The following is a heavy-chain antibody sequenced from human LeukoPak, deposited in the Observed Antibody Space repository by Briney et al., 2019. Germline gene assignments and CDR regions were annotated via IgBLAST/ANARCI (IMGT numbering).Heavy chain of an antibody. V-gene: IGHV4-31*03. CDR2: IYYSGST. D-gene: IGHD3-10*01. J-gene: IGHJ4*02. CDR1: GGSISSGGYY. CDR3: ARLAGSYGPYYFDY. Sequence: PSQTLSLTCTVSGGSISSGGYYWSWIRQHPGKGLEWIGYIYYSGSTYYNPSLKSRVTISVDTSKNQFSLKLSSVTAADTAVYYCARLAGSYGPYYFDYWGQGTLVTVSS.